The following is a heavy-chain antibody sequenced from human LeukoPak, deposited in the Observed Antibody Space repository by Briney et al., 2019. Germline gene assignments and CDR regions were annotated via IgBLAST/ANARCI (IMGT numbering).Heavy chain of an antibody. D-gene: IGHD3-22*01. Sequence: GGSLRLSCAASGFTFSRYGMHWVRQAPGKGLEWVAVIWYDGSNKYYADSVKGRFTISRDNSKNTLYLQMNSLRAEDTAVYYCASQLYYDSSGYYHNSPFDYWGQGTLVTVSS. J-gene: IGHJ4*02. V-gene: IGHV3-33*08. CDR2: IWYDGSNK. CDR1: GFTFSRYG. CDR3: ASQLYYDSSGYYHNSPFDY.